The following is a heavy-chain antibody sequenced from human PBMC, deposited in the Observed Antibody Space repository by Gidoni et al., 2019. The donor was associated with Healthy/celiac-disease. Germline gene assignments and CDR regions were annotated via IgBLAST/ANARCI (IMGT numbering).Heavy chain of an antibody. V-gene: IGHV4-34*01. CDR2: INHSGST. CDR1: GGSFSGYY. D-gene: IGHD3-10*01. Sequence: QVQLQQWGAGLLKPSETLSLTCAVYGGSFSGYYWSWIRQPPGKGLEWIGEINHSGSTNYNPSLKSRVTISVDTSKNQFSLKLSSVTAADTAVYYCARLRGYGSGSRSDYWGQGTLVTVSS. CDR3: ARLRGYGSGSRSDY. J-gene: IGHJ4*02.